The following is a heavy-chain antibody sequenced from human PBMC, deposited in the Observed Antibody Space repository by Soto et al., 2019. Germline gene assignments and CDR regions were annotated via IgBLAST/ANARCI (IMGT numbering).Heavy chain of an antibody. V-gene: IGHV4-61*01. D-gene: IGHD2-15*01. CDR1: CGSVSSSSYY. J-gene: IGHJ6*02. CDR3: ARVSCGGSCYVAYYGMDV. CDR2: IYYSGSS. Sequence: PSDTLSLTCTVSCGSVSSSSYYWSWTRQPPGKGLEWIGYIYYSGSSNKSPSLKSRVTISLDTSKNQYSLMLSSVTAADTAVYYCARVSCGGSCYVAYYGMDVWGQGTTVTVSS.